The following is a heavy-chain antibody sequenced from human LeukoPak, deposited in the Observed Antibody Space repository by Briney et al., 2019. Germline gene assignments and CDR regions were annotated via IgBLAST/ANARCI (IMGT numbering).Heavy chain of an antibody. V-gene: IGHV3-48*03. J-gene: IGHJ4*02. Sequence: GGSLRLSCAASGFTFSSYEMNWVRQAPGKGLEWVSYISSSGSTIYYADSVKGRFTIPRDNAKNSLYLQMNSLRAEDTAVYYCARDMWDSYGYRGAFDYWGQGTLVTVSS. CDR3: ARDMWDSYGYRGAFDY. CDR1: GFTFSSYE. D-gene: IGHD5-18*01. CDR2: ISSSGSTI.